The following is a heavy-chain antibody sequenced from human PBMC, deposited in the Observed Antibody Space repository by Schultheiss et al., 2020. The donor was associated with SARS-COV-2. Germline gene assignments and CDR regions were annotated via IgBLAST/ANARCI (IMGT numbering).Heavy chain of an antibody. D-gene: IGHD6-6*01. CDR1: GDSINSTGYY. Sequence: SQTLSLTCTVSGDSINSTGYYWSWIRQPPGKGLEWIGYIYYSGSTYYNPSLKSRVTISVDTSKNQFSLQLSSVTAADTAVYYCARDGSSSSAIAYWGQGTLVTVSS. CDR3: ARDGSSSSAIAY. CDR2: IYYSGST. J-gene: IGHJ4*02. V-gene: IGHV4-61*08.